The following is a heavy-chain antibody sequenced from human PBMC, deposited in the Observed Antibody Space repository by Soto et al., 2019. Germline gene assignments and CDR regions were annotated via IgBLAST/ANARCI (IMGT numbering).Heavy chain of an antibody. CDR1: GYTFTGYY. CDR3: AREGYCSGGSCLGAFDI. J-gene: IGHJ3*02. D-gene: IGHD2-15*01. Sequence: VKVSCKASGYTFTGYYMHWVRQAPGQGLEWMGWINPNSGGTNYAQKFQGWVTMTRDTSISTAYMELSRLRSDDTAVYYCAREGYCSGGSCLGAFDIWGQGTMVTVSS. CDR2: INPNSGGT. V-gene: IGHV1-2*04.